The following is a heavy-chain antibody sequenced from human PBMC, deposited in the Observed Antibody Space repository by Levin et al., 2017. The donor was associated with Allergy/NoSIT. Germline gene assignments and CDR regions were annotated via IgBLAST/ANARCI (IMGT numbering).Heavy chain of an antibody. CDR2: MFYGVGT. V-gene: IGHV4-39*07. D-gene: IGHD6-19*01. CDR3: ATSGNSSGWDSFES. Sequence: SETLSLTCAVSGGSISSSHYFWGWIRQPPGKGLAWIGSMFYGVGTYYNPSLNSRVTISADTSKNHFSLELSSVTAADTAVYYCATSGNSSGWDSFESWGHGTLVTVSS. CDR1: GGSISSSHYF. J-gene: IGHJ4*01.